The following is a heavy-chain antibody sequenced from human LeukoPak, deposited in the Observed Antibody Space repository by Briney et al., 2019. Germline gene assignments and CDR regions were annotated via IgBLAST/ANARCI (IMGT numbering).Heavy chain of an antibody. D-gene: IGHD3-3*01. J-gene: IGHJ4*02. CDR1: GFTFSSYS. CDR3: ARDFWSGYYDPLDY. V-gene: IGHV3-48*04. Sequence: GGSLRLSCAASGFTFSSYSMNWVRQAPGKGLEWVSYISRSSSTIFYADSVKGRFTISRDNARNSLYLQMNSLRAEDTAVYYCARDFWSGYYDPLDYWGQGTLVTVSS. CDR2: ISRSSSTI.